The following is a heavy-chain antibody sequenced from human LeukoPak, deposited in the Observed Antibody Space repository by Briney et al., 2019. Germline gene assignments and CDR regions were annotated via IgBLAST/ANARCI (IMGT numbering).Heavy chain of an antibody. D-gene: IGHD6-13*01. CDR3: AREASSSWLYDAFDI. Sequence: GGSLRLSCAASGFTFSTYAMIWVRQAPGRGLEWVSTISDSGGNTYYADSVKGRFTISRDNAKNTLYLQMNSLRAEDTAVYYCAREASSSWLYDAFDIWGQGTMVTVSS. V-gene: IGHV3-23*01. J-gene: IGHJ3*02. CDR2: ISDSGGNT. CDR1: GFTFSTYA.